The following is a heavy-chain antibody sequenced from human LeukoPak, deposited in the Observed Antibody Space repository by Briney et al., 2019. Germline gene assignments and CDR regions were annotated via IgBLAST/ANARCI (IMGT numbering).Heavy chain of an antibody. Sequence: PSQTLSLTCAVPGGSISTNDYSWNWIRQPPGKGLEWIGYIYHSGTTYYNPSLKSRVTISVDRSKNQFSLKLNSVTAADTAVYYCARGRGWNWFDPWGQGTLVTVSS. D-gene: IGHD3-10*01. J-gene: IGHJ5*02. CDR2: IYHSGTT. CDR1: GGSISTNDYS. CDR3: ARGRGWNWFDP. V-gene: IGHV4-30-2*01.